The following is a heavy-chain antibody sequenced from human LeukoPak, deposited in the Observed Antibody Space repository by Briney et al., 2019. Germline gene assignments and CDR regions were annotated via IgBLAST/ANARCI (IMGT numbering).Heavy chain of an antibody. J-gene: IGHJ6*03. D-gene: IGHD3-3*01. Sequence: PSETLSLTCAVYGGSFSGYYWSWIRQPPGKGLEWIGEINHSGSTNYNPSLKSRVTISVDTSKNQFSLKLSSVTAADTAVYYCARDGKAYYDFWSGYSFNYYMDVWGKGTTVTVSS. CDR3: ARDGKAYYDFWSGYSFNYYMDV. CDR2: INHSGST. CDR1: GGSFSGYY. V-gene: IGHV4-34*01.